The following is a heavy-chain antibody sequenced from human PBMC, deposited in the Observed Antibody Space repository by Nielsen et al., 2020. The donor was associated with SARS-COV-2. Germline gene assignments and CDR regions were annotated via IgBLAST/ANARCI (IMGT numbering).Heavy chain of an antibody. CDR1: GFISSYSF. D-gene: IGHD3-3*01. CDR3: ARAQTTRVTIFGVVTPGAFDI. V-gene: IGHV3-11*01. J-gene: IGHJ3*02. CDR2: ISSSGSTI. Sequence: GESPKTSCASSGFISSYSFMSWIRQAPGKGLEWVSYISSSGSTIYYADSVKGRFTISRDNAKNSLYLQMNSLRAEDTAVYYCARAQTTRVTIFGVVTPGAFDIWGQGTMVTVSS.